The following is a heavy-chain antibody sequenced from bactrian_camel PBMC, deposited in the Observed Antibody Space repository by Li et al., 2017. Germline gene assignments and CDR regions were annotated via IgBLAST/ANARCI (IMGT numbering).Heavy chain of an antibody. CDR1: GYTGSRQC. CDR2: SVPGGIGT. D-gene: IGHD1*01. CDR3: GAGLGWCLSGSWYTSWTYRY. V-gene: IGHV3S1*01. J-gene: IGHJ4*01. Sequence: HVQLVESGGGSVQAGGSLRLSCAVTGYTGSRQCMGWFRQTPGKAREGVAASVPGGIGTHYADSVKGRFTISRDNAKNTVYLQMNSLKSDDTGMYYCGAGLGWCLSGSWYTSWTYRYWGQGTQVTVS.